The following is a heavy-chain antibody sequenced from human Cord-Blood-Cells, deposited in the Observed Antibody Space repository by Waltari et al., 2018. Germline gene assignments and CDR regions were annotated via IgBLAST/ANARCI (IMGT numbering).Heavy chain of an antibody. V-gene: IGHV4-59*01. Sequence: QVQLQESGPGLVKPSETLSLTCTVPGGSISSYYWRWIRQPPGKGLEWIGYIYYSGSTNYNPSLKSRVTISVDTSKNQFSLKLSSVTAADTAVYYCARYRTGTFDYWGQGTLVTVSS. CDR3: ARYRTGTFDY. J-gene: IGHJ4*02. CDR1: GGSISSYY. D-gene: IGHD1-1*01. CDR2: IYYSGST.